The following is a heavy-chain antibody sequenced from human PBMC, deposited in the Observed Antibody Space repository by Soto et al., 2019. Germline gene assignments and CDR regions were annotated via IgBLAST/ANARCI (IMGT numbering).Heavy chain of an antibody. CDR2: INSDGSNT. J-gene: IGHJ3*02. CDR3: TTGFTRLSAFDI. D-gene: IGHD6-6*01. V-gene: IGHV3-74*01. Sequence: PGGSLRLSCESSGFTLSTYWMHLVRQAPGKGLVWVSRINSDGSNTAYADSVKGRFTISRDNAKNTLYLQMNSLRAEDTAVYYCTTGFTRLSAFDIWGQGTMVTVSS. CDR1: GFTLSTYW.